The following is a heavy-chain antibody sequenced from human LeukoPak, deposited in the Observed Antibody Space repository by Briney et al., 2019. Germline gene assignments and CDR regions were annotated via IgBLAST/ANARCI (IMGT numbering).Heavy chain of an antibody. V-gene: IGHV3-53*01. J-gene: IGHJ4*02. CDR1: GFTVSSNY. D-gene: IGHD1-20*01. Sequence: PGGSLRLSCAASGFTVSSNYMSWVRQAPGKGLEWVSVIYSGGSTYYADSVKGRFTISRDNSKNTLYLQMNSLRAEDTAVYYCARDDNWNYSFYWGQGTLVTVSS. CDR2: IYSGGST. CDR3: ARDDNWNYSFY.